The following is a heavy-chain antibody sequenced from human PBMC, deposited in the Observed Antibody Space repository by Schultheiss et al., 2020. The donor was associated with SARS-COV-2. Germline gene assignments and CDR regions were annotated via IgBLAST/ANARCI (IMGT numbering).Heavy chain of an antibody. CDR2: ISAYNGNT. D-gene: IGHD2-2*01. J-gene: IGHJ5*02. CDR3: ARDGVVPAKGYNWFDP. V-gene: IGHV1-18*04. CDR1: GYTFTGYY. Sequence: ASVKVSCKASGYTFTGYYMHWVRQAPGQGLEWMGWISAYNGNTNYAQKLQGRVTITADKSTSTAYMELSSLRSDDTAVYYCARDGVVPAKGYNWFDPWGQGTLVTVSS.